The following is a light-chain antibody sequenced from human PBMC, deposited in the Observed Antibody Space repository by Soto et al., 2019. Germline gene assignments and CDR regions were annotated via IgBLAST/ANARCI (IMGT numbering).Light chain of an antibody. J-gene: IGLJ2*01. CDR1: SSDVGSYNL. Sequence: QSALTQPASVSGSPGQSITISCTGTSSDVGSYNLVSWYQQHPGKAPKLMIYEGSKRPSGVSNRFSRSKSGNTASLTISGLQAEDEADYYCCSYAGSSTSVFGGGTKLTVL. CDR2: EGS. CDR3: CSYAGSSTSV. V-gene: IGLV2-23*01.